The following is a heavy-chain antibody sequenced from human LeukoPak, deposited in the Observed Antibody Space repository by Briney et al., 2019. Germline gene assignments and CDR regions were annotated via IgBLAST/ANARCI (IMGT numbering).Heavy chain of an antibody. CDR1: GYSFTSYW. D-gene: IGHD5-12*01. CDR3: ARGASGHARNYYYYYMDV. Sequence: GESLKISCKGTGYSFTSYWIGWVRQMPGKGLEWMGIIYPGDSDTRYSPSFQGQVTISADKSISTAYLQWSSLKASDTAMYYCARGASGHARNYYYYYMDVWGKGTTVTVSS. CDR2: IYPGDSDT. J-gene: IGHJ6*03. V-gene: IGHV5-51*01.